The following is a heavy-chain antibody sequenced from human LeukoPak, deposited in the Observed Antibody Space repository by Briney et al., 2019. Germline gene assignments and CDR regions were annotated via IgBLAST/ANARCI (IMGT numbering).Heavy chain of an antibody. CDR2: IRHSGST. D-gene: IGHD1-14*01. Sequence: SGTLSLTCAVSGDSITSSNWWSWVRQPPGKGLEWIGEIRHSGSTNYNPSLRSRVAISVDKSKNQFSLKLSSVTAADTAMYYCAFYNRGWYFDYWGRGTLVTVSS. CDR3: AFYNRGWYFDY. J-gene: IGHJ4*02. CDR1: GDSITSSNW. V-gene: IGHV4-4*02.